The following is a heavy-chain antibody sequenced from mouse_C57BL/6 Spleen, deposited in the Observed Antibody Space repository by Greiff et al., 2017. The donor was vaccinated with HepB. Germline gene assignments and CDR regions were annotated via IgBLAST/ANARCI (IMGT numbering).Heavy chain of an antibody. D-gene: IGHD2-4*01. CDR1: GYTFTSYW. CDR3: ARSLYDYGGFAY. J-gene: IGHJ3*01. Sequence: VQLQQPGAELVMPGASVKLSCKASGYTFTSYWMHWVKQRPGQGLEWIGEIDPSDSYTNYNQKFKGKSTLTVDKSSSTAYMQLSSLTSEDSAVYYCARSLYDYGGFAYWGQGTLVTVSA. V-gene: IGHV1-69*01. CDR2: IDPSDSYT.